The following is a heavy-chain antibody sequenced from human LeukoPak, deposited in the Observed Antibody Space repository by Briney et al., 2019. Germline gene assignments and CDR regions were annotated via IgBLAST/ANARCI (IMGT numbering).Heavy chain of an antibody. CDR3: AKDLEKSYYYGSGLYY. D-gene: IGHD3-10*01. CDR2: ISGSGGST. Sequence: GGSLRLSCAASGFTFSSYGMHWVRQAPGKGLEWVSAISGSGGSTYYADSVKGRFTISRDNSKNTLYLQMNSLRAEDTAVYYCAKDLEKSYYYGSGLYYWGQGTLVTVSS. V-gene: IGHV3-23*01. CDR1: GFTFSSYG. J-gene: IGHJ4*02.